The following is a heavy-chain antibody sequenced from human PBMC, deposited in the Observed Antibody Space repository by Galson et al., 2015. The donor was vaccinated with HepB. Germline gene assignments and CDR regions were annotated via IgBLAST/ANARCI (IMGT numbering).Heavy chain of an antibody. J-gene: IGHJ4*02. D-gene: IGHD3-3*01. Sequence: SLRLSCAASGFTFSSYGMSWVRQAPGKGLEWVAAISGSGGTTYYADSVKGGFTISRDNTKNTLYLQMNSLRAEDTAVYYCAKLLQSDDFWSGFPGYWGQGTLVTVSS. CDR2: ISGSGGTT. CDR1: GFTFSSYG. CDR3: AKLLQSDDFWSGFPGY. V-gene: IGHV3-23*01.